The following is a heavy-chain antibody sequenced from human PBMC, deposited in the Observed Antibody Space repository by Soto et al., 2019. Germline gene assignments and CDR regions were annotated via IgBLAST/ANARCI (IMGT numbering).Heavy chain of an antibody. Sequence: QVQLQESGPRLVKPSETLSLTCTVSGGSISSYYWSWIRQPPGKGLEWIGYIYYSGSTNYNPSLKSRVTISVDTSKNQFSLKLSSVTAADTAVYYCARASDDYGDPSWYYYYMDVWGKGTTVTVSS. D-gene: IGHD4-17*01. V-gene: IGHV4-59*01. J-gene: IGHJ6*03. CDR2: IYYSGST. CDR3: ARASDDYGDPSWYYYYMDV. CDR1: GGSISSYY.